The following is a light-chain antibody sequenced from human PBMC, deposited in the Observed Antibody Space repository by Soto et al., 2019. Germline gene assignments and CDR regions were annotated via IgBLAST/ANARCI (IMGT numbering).Light chain of an antibody. Sequence: DIVLTQFPGTLSLSPGETATLSCRASQTLASNFLVWYQQKPGQASRLLISSTSRRATGIPDRFSGSGSGTDFTLTISRLDPEDFAVYYCHQSGSSPLTFGPGTKVDVK. CDR2: STS. V-gene: IGKV3-20*01. J-gene: IGKJ3*01. CDR1: QTLASNF. CDR3: HQSGSSPLT.